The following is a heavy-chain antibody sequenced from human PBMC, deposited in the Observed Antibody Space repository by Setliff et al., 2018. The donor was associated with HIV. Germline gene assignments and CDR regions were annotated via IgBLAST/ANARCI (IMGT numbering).Heavy chain of an antibody. Sequence: ASVKVSCKASGYTFTSYAMHWVRQAPGQRLEWMGWINAGNGNTKYSQKFQGRVTITRDTSASTAYMELSSLRSEDTAAYYCARTHSSSWYYYFDYWGQGTLVTVSS. J-gene: IGHJ4*02. CDR2: INAGNGNT. CDR1: GYTFTSYA. D-gene: IGHD6-13*01. V-gene: IGHV1-3*01. CDR3: ARTHSSSWYYYFDY.